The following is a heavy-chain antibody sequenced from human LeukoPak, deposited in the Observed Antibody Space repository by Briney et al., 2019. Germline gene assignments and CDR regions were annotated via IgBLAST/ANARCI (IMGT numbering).Heavy chain of an antibody. Sequence: SVKVSCKASGGTFSSYAISWVRQAPGQGLEWMGGIIPIFGTANYAQKFQGRVTITTDESTSTAYMELSSLRSEGTAVYYCARDLGATDAFDIWGQGTMVTVSS. CDR1: GGTFSSYA. J-gene: IGHJ3*02. V-gene: IGHV1-69*05. CDR3: ARDLGATDAFDI. CDR2: IIPIFGTA.